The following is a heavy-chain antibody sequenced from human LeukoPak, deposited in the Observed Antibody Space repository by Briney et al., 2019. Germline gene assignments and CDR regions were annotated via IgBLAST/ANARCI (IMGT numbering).Heavy chain of an antibody. CDR2: FIPILGIA. V-gene: IGHV1-69*04. Sequence: GSSVKVSCKASGGTFSSYAISWVRQAPGQGLEWMGRFIPILGIANYAQKFQGRVTITADKSTSTAYMELSSLRSEDTAVYYCASTFITLTPLGYFDYWGQGTLVTVSS. J-gene: IGHJ4*02. D-gene: IGHD7-27*01. CDR3: ASTFITLTPLGYFDY. CDR1: GGTFSSYA.